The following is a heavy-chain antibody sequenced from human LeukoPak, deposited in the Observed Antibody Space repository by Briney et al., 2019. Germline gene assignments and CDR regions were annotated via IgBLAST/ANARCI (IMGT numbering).Heavy chain of an antibody. CDR2: IYYSGST. CDR1: GGSISSSSYY. CDR3: ARLEEDAFDI. V-gene: IGHV4-39*01. D-gene: IGHD5-24*01. J-gene: IGHJ3*02. Sequence: PSETLSLTCTVSGGSISSSSYYWGWIRQPPGKGLKWIGSIYYSGSTYYNPSLKSRVTISVDTSKNQFSLKLSSVTAADTAVYYCARLEEDAFDIWGQGTMVTVSS.